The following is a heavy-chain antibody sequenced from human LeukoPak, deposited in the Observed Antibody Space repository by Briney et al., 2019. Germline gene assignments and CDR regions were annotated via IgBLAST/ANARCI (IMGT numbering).Heavy chain of an antibody. J-gene: IGHJ6*02. CDR2: INPSGCST. V-gene: IGHV1-46*01. CDR1: GHTFTSYY. CDR3: ARVGDIVVVPAAEGYGMDV. Sequence: VASVKVSCKASGHTFTSYYMHWVRQAPGQGLEWMGIINPSGCSTNYAQKFQGRVTMTRDTSTSTVYMELSSLRSEDTAVYYCARVGDIVVVPAAEGYGMDVWGQGTTVTVSS. D-gene: IGHD2-2*01.